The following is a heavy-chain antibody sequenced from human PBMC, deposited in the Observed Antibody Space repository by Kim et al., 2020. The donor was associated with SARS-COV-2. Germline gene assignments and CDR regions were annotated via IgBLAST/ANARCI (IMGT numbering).Heavy chain of an antibody. CDR2: IYYSGST. CDR3: ARGGGGYYDSSGYRD. J-gene: IGHJ4*02. V-gene: IGHV4-59*13. D-gene: IGHD3-22*01. Sequence: SETLSLTCTVSGGSISSYYWSWIRQPPGKGLEWIGYIYYSGSTNYNPSLKSRVTISVDTSKNQFSLKLSSVTAADTAVYYCARGGGGYYDSSGYRDWGQGTLVTVSS. CDR1: GGSISSYY.